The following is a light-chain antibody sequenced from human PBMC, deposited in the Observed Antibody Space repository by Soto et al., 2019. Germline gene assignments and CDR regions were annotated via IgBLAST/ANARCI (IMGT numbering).Light chain of an antibody. CDR1: QSISNN. CDR3: QQSYRSPLT. CDR2: GAS. Sequence: DIQMTQSPSSLPAAVGDRVTITCRASQSISNNLNWYQQKPGKAPRLLIYGASSLQSGVPSRFSGSGSGTDFTLVISSLQPEDFTTYYCQQSYRSPLTFGGGTTVEIK. V-gene: IGKV1-39*01. J-gene: IGKJ4*01.